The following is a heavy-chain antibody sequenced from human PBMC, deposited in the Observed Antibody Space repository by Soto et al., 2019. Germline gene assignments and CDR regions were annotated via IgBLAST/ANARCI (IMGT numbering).Heavy chain of an antibody. CDR2: MRSKGKKYAT. J-gene: IGHJ4*02. Sequence: EVQVVESGGALVQPGGSLKLSCAASGFNFSGSAIHWVRQAPGKGLEWVGRMRSKGKKYATEYVASVKGRFTISRDDSKNTAYLQMNSLKTEDTAVYYCTRLGPYCGSDCYFDFWGQGTLVTVSS. V-gene: IGHV3-73*02. CDR1: GFNFSGSA. CDR3: TRLGPYCGSDCYFDF. D-gene: IGHD2-21*02.